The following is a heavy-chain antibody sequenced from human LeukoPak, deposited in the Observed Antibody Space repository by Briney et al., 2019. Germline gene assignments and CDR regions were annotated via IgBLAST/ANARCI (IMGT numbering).Heavy chain of an antibody. Sequence: AASVTVSCKASGYTFTSYYMHWVRQAPGQGLEWMGIISPSGGSTSYAQKFQGRVTMTRDTSTSTVYMELSSLRSEDTAVYYCAGDSPSTSYYDFWSGYSYYYGMDVWGQGTTVTVSS. V-gene: IGHV1-46*01. CDR2: ISPSGGST. D-gene: IGHD3-3*01. CDR3: AGDSPSTSYYDFWSGYSYYYGMDV. J-gene: IGHJ6*02. CDR1: GYTFTSYY.